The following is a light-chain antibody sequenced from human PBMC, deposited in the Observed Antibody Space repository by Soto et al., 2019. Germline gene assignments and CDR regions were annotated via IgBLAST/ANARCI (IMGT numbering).Light chain of an antibody. CDR3: QPYDNLLT. J-gene: IGKJ4*01. V-gene: IGKV1-33*01. Sequence: DIQMTQSPSSLSASVGDRVTITCQASQDISNYLNWYQQKPGKAPKLLIYGAFNLETGVPSRFSGSGSGTHFTFIISSQQAEDIATCYCQPYDNLLTFGGGAKVEIK. CDR2: GAF. CDR1: QDISNY.